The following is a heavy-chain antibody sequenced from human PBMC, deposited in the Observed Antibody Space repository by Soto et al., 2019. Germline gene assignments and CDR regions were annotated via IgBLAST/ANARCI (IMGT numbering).Heavy chain of an antibody. J-gene: IGHJ5*02. D-gene: IGHD3-10*01. CDR1: GGSISSSSYY. V-gene: IGHV4-39*01. CDR3: ARHPLKMTFRGVIIFWFDP. Sequence: SETLSLTCTVSGGSISSSSYYWGWIRQPPGKGLEWIGSIYYSGSTYSNPSLRSRVTISVDTSKNQFSLRLSSVTAADSAVYYCARHPLKMTFRGVIIFWFDPWGQGTLVTVSS. CDR2: IYYSGST.